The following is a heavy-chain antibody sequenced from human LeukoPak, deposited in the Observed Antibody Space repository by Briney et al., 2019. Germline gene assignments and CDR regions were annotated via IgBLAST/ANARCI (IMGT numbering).Heavy chain of an antibody. Sequence: SETLSLTCAVYGGSFSGHYWTWIRQPPGKGLEWIGEINHSGSTNYNPSLKSRVTISVDTSKNQFSLRVSSVTAADTAVYYCARVKDPGGYYYYYYMDIWGKGNTVTVSS. CDR1: GGSFSGHY. D-gene: IGHD3-16*01. J-gene: IGHJ6*03. CDR3: ARVKDPGGYYYYYYMDI. V-gene: IGHV4-34*01. CDR2: INHSGST.